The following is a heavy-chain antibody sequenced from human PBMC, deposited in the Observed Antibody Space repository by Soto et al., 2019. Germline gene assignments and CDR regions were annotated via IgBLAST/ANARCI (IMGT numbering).Heavy chain of an antibody. Sequence: TLSLTCTVSVGSISSGDYYCIWIRQPPGKGLEWIGYIYYSGSTYYNPSLKSRVTISVDTSKNQFSLKLSSVTAADTAVYYCARVRAPVYFDYWGQGTLVTVSS. V-gene: IGHV4-30-4*01. CDR2: IYYSGST. J-gene: IGHJ4*02. CDR1: VGSISSGDYY. CDR3: ARVRAPVYFDY.